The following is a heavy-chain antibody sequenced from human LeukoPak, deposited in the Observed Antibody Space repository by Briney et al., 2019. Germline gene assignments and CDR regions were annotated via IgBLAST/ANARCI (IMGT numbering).Heavy chain of an antibody. CDR2: INPNSGGT. V-gene: IGHV1-2*02. J-gene: IGHJ5*02. CDR3: ARDVGPDEYRRVNWFDP. D-gene: IGHD1-14*01. Sequence: GASVKVSCKASGYTFTSYGISWVRQAPGQGLEWMGWINPNSGGTNYAQKFQGRVTMTRDTSISTAYMELSRLRSDDTAVYYCARDVGPDEYRRVNWFDPWGQGTLVTVSS. CDR1: GYTFTSYG.